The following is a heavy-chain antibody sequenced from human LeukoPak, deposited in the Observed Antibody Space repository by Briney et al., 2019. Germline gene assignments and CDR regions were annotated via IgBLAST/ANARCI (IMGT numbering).Heavy chain of an antibody. J-gene: IGHJ4*02. D-gene: IGHD6-19*01. CDR2: IKQDGSEK. CDR1: GFTFSSYS. V-gene: IGHV3-7*01. CDR3: ARCLAVAPYYFDY. Sequence: PGGSLRLSCAASGFTFSSYSMNWVRQAPGKGLEWVANIKQDGSEKYYVDSVKGRFTISRDNAKNSLYLQMNSLRAEDTAVYYCARCLAVAPYYFDYWGQGTLVTVSS.